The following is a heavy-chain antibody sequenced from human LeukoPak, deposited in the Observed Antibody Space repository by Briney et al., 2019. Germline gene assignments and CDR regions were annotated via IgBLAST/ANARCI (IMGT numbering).Heavy chain of an antibody. V-gene: IGHV3-9*01. CDR2: ISWNSGSI. CDR1: GFTFDDYA. Sequence: GGSLRLSCAASGFTFDDYAMHWVRQAPGKGLEWVSGISWNSGSIGYADSVKGRFTISRDNAKNSLYLQMNSLGAEDTAVYYCARDLILADNGGSSAHDYWGQGILVTVSS. CDR3: ARDLILADNGGSSAHDY. D-gene: IGHD6-13*01. J-gene: IGHJ4*02.